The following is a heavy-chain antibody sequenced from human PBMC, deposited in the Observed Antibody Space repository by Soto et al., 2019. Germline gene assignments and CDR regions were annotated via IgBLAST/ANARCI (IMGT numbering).Heavy chain of an antibody. Sequence: SVKVSCKASGGTFGSYSLSWVRQAPGQGLEWMGGIIPIFGTANYAQKFQGRVTITADESTSTAYMELSSLRSEDTAVYYCARGGGKSSHYYYYGMDVWGQGTTVTVSS. D-gene: IGHD2-2*01. CDR3: ARGGGKSSHYYYYGMDV. CDR1: GGTFGSYS. J-gene: IGHJ6*02. V-gene: IGHV1-69*13. CDR2: IIPIFGTA.